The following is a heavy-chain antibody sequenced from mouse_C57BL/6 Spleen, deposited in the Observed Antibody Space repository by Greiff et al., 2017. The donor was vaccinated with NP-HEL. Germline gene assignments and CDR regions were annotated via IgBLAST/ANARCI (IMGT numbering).Heavy chain of an antibody. J-gene: IGHJ4*01. CDR2: IWTGGGT. D-gene: IGHD2-2*01. V-gene: IGHV2-9-1*01. CDR3: ARKGGMVTTERVYAMDY. CDR1: GFSLTSYA. Sequence: VQLKESGPGLVAPSQSLSITCTVSGFSLTSYAISWVRQPPGKGLEWLGVIWTGGGTNYNSALKSRLSISKDNSTSQGFLKMNSLQTDDTARYYCARKGGMVTTERVYAMDYWGQGTSVTVSS.